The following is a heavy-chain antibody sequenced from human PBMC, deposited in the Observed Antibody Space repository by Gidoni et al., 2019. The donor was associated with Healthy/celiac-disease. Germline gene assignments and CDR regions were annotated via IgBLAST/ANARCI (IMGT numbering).Heavy chain of an antibody. Sequence: QLQLQESGSGLVTPSQTLSLTCAVSGGSISSGGYSWSWIRQPPGKGLEWIGYIYHSGSTYYNPSLKSRVTISVDRSKNQFSLKLSSVTAADTAVYYCARMVTPNYYFDYWGQGTLVTVSS. CDR3: ARMVTPNYYFDY. J-gene: IGHJ4*02. CDR2: IYHSGST. CDR1: GGSISSGGYS. D-gene: IGHD4-4*01. V-gene: IGHV4-30-2*01.